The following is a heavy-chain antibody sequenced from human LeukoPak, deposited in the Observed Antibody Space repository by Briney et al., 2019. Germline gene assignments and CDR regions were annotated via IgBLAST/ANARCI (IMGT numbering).Heavy chain of an antibody. V-gene: IGHV4-59*12. CDR1: GGSISNNY. Sequence: SETLSLTCTVSGGSISNNYWSWIRQPPGKGLEWIGYIYYTGSTKYNPSLNSRVTISVDTSKNQFSLKLSSVTAADTAVYYCARGKGAMAFYYYYGMDVWGQGTTVTVSS. CDR2: IYYTGST. J-gene: IGHJ6*02. CDR3: ARGKGAMAFYYYYGMDV. D-gene: IGHD5-18*01.